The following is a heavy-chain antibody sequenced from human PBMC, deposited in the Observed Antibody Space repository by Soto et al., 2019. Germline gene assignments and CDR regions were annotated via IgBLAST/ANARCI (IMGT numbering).Heavy chain of an antibody. J-gene: IGHJ6*02. D-gene: IGHD6-13*01. CDR3: ACSLGGSSWPLPRGYYSYGMDV. CDR1: GGSISSYY. CDR2: IYYSGST. V-gene: IGHV4-59*01. Sequence: TETLSLTCTVSGGSISSYYWSWIRQPPGKGLEWIGYIYYSGSTNYNPSLKSRVTISVDTSKNQFSLKLSSVTAADTAVYYCACSLGGSSWPLPRGYYSYGMDVWGQGTTVTVSS.